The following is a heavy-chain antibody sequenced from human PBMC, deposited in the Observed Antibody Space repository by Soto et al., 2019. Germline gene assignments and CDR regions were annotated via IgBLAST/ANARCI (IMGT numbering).Heavy chain of an antibody. D-gene: IGHD6-6*01. CDR3: AATTSIASGLRV. CDR2: SSALNGFT. CDR1: GFTLTNYG. Sequence: QLQLVQSGSEVKKPGASVKVAFKTSGFTLTNYGFTWVRQAPGKGLEWMGWSSALNGFTNYAQDFQGRVTLTTDPSTNTASMELRGLRSADPAMYYFAATTSIASGLRVWGQATLASVAS. J-gene: IGHJ4*02. V-gene: IGHV1-18*01.